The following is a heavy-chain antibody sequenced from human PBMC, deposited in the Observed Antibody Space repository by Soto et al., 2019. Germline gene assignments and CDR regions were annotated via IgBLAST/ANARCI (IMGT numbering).Heavy chain of an antibody. CDR2: ISSSNNI. CDR3: ARDTGAAVGAFDL. CDR1: GFTFSTYS. J-gene: IGHJ2*01. Sequence: EVQLVESGGGLVKPGGSLRLSCEASGFTFSTYSVNWVRQAPGKGLEWVSSISSSNNIFYADSVKGRFTTSRDNAKNSLSLHMHSLRPEDTAVYFCARDTGAAVGAFDLWGRGTLVTVSS. V-gene: IGHV3-21*01. D-gene: IGHD6-25*01.